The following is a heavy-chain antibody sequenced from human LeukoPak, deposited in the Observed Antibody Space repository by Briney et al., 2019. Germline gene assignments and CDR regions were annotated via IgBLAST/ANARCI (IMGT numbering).Heavy chain of an antibody. CDR3: AKVDYSNYIFDY. J-gene: IGHJ4*02. V-gene: IGHV3-23*01. Sequence: GGSLRLSCAASGFTFAGYVMNWVRQAPGKGLEWVSGISGSGGSTYYADSVKGRFTISRDNSKSTLYLQMNSLRAEDTAVYYCAKVDYSNYIFDYWGQGTLVTVSS. CDR1: GFTFAGYV. D-gene: IGHD4-11*01. CDR2: ISGSGGST.